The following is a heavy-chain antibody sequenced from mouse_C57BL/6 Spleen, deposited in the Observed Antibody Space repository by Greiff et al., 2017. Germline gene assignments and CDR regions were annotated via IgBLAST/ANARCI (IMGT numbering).Heavy chain of an antibody. V-gene: IGHV1-55*01. J-gene: IGHJ4*01. D-gene: IGHD3-2*02. CDR2: IYPGSGST. Sequence: QVQLQQPGAELVKPGASVKMSCKASGYTFTSYWITWVKQRPGQGLEWIGDIYPGSGSTNYNEKFKSKATLTVVTSSSTAYMQLSSLTSEDSAVYYCARRQLRSLYAMDYWGQGTSVTVSS. CDR3: ARRQLRSLYAMDY. CDR1: GYTFTSYW.